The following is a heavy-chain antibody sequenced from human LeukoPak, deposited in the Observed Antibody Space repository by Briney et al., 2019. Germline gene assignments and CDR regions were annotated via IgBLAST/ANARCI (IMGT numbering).Heavy chain of an antibody. J-gene: IGHJ3*02. Sequence: ASVNVSCKASGYTFTSYGISWVRQAPGQGLEWMGWISAYNGNTNYAQKLQGRVTMTTDTSTSTAYMELRSLRSDDTAVYYCARDHPEQWLVQGDAFDIWGQGTMVTVSS. D-gene: IGHD6-19*01. CDR2: ISAYNGNT. CDR3: ARDHPEQWLVQGDAFDI. V-gene: IGHV1-18*01. CDR1: GYTFTSYG.